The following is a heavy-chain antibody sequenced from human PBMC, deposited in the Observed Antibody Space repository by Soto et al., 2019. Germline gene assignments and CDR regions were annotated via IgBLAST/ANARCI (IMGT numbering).Heavy chain of an antibody. D-gene: IGHD2-8*01. V-gene: IGHV4-34*01. CDR1: GGSFSGYY. CDR3: ARQEVPQWFTKGYYGMDV. J-gene: IGHJ6*02. CDR2: INHRGNT. Sequence: SETLSLTCAVSGGSFSGYYWTWIRQPPGKGLEWIGEINHRGNTNYNPSLKSRVTISVDTSKNQFSLKLTSVTAADTAVYYCARQEVPQWFTKGYYGMDVWDQGTTVTVSS.